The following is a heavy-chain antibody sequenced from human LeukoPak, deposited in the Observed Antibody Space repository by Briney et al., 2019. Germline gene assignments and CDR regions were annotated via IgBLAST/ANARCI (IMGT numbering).Heavy chain of an antibody. CDR3: VRDWTYAFDL. J-gene: IGHJ3*01. V-gene: IGHV3-48*01. D-gene: IGHD3/OR15-3a*01. Sequence: GGSLRLSCAASGFTFTSYTMNWVRQAPGRGLEWISYIMRTADVTSYADSVEGRYTISRDDAKNSLYLQMNSLRAEDTAVYYCVRDWTYAFDLWGQGTMVTVSS. CDR2: IMRTADVT. CDR1: GFTFTSYT.